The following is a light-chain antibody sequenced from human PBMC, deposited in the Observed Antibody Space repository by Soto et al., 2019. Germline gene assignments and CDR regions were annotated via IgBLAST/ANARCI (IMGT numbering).Light chain of an antibody. Sequence: DIQLTQSPSFLSPFVGDRVTITCRASQGISSYLAWYQQKPGKAPKLLIYAASTLQSGVPSRFSGSGSGTEFTLTISSLQPEDFATYYCQQLNSYPLFGPGTKVDIK. CDR1: QGISSY. V-gene: IGKV1-9*01. J-gene: IGKJ3*01. CDR3: QQLNSYPL. CDR2: AAS.